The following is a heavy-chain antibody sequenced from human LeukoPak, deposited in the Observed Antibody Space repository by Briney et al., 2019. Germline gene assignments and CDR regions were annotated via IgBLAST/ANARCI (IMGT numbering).Heavy chain of an antibody. D-gene: IGHD6-19*01. Sequence: SGGSLRLSCAASGFTFSSYAMHWVRQAPGKGLEWVAIISNDGINKYYADSVEGRFTISRDNSKNTLYLQMNSLRTEDTAVYYCARDRDISGEYYFDYWGQGTLVTVSS. J-gene: IGHJ4*02. V-gene: IGHV3-30-3*01. CDR1: GFTFSSYA. CDR3: ARDRDISGEYYFDY. CDR2: ISNDGINK.